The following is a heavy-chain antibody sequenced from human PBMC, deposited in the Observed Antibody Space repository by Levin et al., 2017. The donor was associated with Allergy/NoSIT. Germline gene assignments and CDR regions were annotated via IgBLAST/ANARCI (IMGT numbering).Heavy chain of an antibody. CDR2: IYNSGST. V-gene: IGHV4-39*01. CDR1: GGSISSSISY. J-gene: IGHJ4*02. Sequence: SVTLSLTCTVSGGSISSSISYWGWIRQAPGKGLEWIGSIYNSGSTYYNPSLKSRVTTSADTSKNQFSLKLSSVTAADTAVYYCARQCYDILTGYYNFDYWGQGTLVTVSS. CDR3: ARQCYDILTGYYNFDY. D-gene: IGHD3-9*01.